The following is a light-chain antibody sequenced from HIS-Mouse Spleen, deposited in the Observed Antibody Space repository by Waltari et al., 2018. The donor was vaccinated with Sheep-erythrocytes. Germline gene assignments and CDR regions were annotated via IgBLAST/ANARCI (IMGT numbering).Light chain of an antibody. J-gene: IGLJ1*01. CDR2: DVS. CDR3: CSYAGSYNHV. CDR1: SSDVGGYNY. V-gene: IGLV2-11*01. Sequence: QSALTQPRSVSGSPGQSVTISCTGTSSDVGGYNYVSWYQQHPGKAPKLMIYDVSKRAYGVPVRFSGSKSGNTASLTISGLQAEDEADYYCCSYAGSYNHVFATGTKVTVL.